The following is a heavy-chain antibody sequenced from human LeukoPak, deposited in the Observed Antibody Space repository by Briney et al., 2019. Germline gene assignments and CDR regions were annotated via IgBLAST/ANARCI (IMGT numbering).Heavy chain of an antibody. J-gene: IGHJ4*02. V-gene: IGHV3-23*01. CDR3: ANLGSFAVRGVNLDY. Sequence: GGSLRLSCAASGFTFSSYAMSWVRQAPGKGLEWVSAISGSGGSTYYADSVKGRFTISRDNSKNTLYLQMNSLKAEDTAVYYCANLGSFAVRGVNLDYWSQGTLVTVSS. CDR2: ISGSGGST. D-gene: IGHD3-10*01. CDR1: GFTFSSYA.